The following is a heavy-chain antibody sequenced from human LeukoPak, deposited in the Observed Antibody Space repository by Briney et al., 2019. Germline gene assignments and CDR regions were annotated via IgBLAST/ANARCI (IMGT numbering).Heavy chain of an antibody. D-gene: IGHD3-3*01. Sequence: ASVTVSCKASGYTFTTYGITWVRQAPGQGLEWMGWISAYNGNTNFAQKLQGRLTMTTDTSTSTAYMELRSLTSDDTAVYYCARARISILGVLTPDYWGQGTLVTVSS. CDR2: ISAYNGNT. V-gene: IGHV1-18*01. CDR1: GYTFTTYG. J-gene: IGHJ4*02. CDR3: ARARISILGVLTPDY.